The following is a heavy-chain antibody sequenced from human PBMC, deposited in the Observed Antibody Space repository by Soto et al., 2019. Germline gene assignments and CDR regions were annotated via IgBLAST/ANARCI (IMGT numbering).Heavy chain of an antibody. Sequence: EVQLLESGGGLVQPGGSLRLSCAASGFTFNNYAMSWVRQAPGKGLEWVSGISVGGTFYADSVKGRFSTSRDNSKNTLSLQMNSLRAEDTAVYYCARRGVGSRWYDDYWGQGTLVTVSS. CDR3: ARRGVGSRWYDDY. V-gene: IGHV3-23*01. CDR1: GFTFNNYA. J-gene: IGHJ4*02. D-gene: IGHD6-13*01. CDR2: ISVGGT.